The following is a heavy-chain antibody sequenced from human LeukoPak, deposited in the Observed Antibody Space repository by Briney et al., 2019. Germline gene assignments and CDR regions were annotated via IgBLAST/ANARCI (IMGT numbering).Heavy chain of an antibody. CDR3: ARGTLITIFGVVFYGAFDI. CDR2: IYYSGST. CDR1: GGSISSYY. J-gene: IGHJ3*02. D-gene: IGHD3-3*01. Sequence: SETLSVTCTVSGGSISSYYGSWIRQPPGKGLEWIGYIYYSGSTNYNPSLKSRVTISVDTSKNQFSLKLSSVTAADTAVYYCARGTLITIFGVVFYGAFDIWGQGTMVTVSS. V-gene: IGHV4-59*01.